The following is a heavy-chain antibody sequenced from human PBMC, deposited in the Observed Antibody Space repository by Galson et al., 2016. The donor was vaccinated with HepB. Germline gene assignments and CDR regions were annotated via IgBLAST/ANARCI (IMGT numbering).Heavy chain of an antibody. V-gene: IGHV1-24*01. CDR2: FHHEDGET. Sequence: SVKVSCKVSGHTLLDLSIHWVRQAPGKGLEWMGGFHHEDGETIYAPNFQGRVRMTEDTSTDTAYMELSSLRSEDTAIYYCASLGVDEDDESSGRGGMDVWGQGTTVIVSS. J-gene: IGHJ6*02. D-gene: IGHD3-22*01. CDR3: ASLGVDEDDESSGRGGMDV. CDR1: GHTLLDLS.